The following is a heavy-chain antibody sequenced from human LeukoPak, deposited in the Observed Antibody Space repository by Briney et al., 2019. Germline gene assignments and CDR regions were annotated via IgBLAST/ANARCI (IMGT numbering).Heavy chain of an antibody. CDR2: IYYSGST. CDR1: GGSISSSSYY. V-gene: IGHV4-39*01. Sequence: PSETLSLTCTVSGGSISSSSYYWGWIRQPPGKGLEWIGSIYYSGSTYYNPSLKSRVTISVDTSKNQFSLKLSSVTAADTAVYYCARHHLVPMVRGVRTPFDYWGQGTLVTVSS. J-gene: IGHJ4*02. CDR3: ARHHLVPMVRGVRTPFDY. D-gene: IGHD3-10*01.